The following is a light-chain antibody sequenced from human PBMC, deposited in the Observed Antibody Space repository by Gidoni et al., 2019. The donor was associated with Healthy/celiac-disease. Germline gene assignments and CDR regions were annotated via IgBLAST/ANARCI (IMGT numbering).Light chain of an antibody. CDR3: QQYGSSPYP. CDR2: GAS. CDR1: QSVSSSY. J-gene: IGKJ2*01. V-gene: IGKV3-20*01. Sequence: EIVLTQSPGTLSLSPGERATLSCRASQSVSSSYLAWYQQKPGQAPRLLIYGASSRATGIPDGFSGSGSGTDFTLTISRLEPDDFAVFYCQQYGSSPYPFGQGPKLRSN.